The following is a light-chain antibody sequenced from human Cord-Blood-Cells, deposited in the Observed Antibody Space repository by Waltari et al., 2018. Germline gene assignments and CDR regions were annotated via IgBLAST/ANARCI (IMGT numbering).Light chain of an antibody. Sequence: DIQMTQSPSTLSASVGDRVTITCRASQSISSWLAWYQQKPGKAPKLLIYKASSLDSGVPSRFSGSGSGIEFTLSISRLQPDDFATYYCQQYNSYWTFGQGTKVEIK. CDR1: QSISSW. CDR3: QQYNSYWT. CDR2: KAS. J-gene: IGKJ1*01. V-gene: IGKV1-5*03.